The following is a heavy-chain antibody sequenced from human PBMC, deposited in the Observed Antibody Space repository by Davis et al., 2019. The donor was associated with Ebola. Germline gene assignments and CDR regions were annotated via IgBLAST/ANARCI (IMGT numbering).Heavy chain of an antibody. D-gene: IGHD3-3*01. Sequence: GGSLRLSCAASGFTFSSYGMHWVRRAPGKGLEWVAVISYDGSNGMYADSVKGRFTISRDKNTLYLQMNSLRAEDTAVYYCAKYRGANGFWNGYPWDAFDIWGRGTMVTVSS. CDR3: AKYRGANGFWNGYPWDAFDI. CDR2: ISYDGSNG. V-gene: IGHV3-30*18. CDR1: GFTFSSYG. J-gene: IGHJ3*02.